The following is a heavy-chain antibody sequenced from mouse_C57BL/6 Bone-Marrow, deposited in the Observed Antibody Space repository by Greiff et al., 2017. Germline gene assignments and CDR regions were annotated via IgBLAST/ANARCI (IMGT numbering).Heavy chain of an antibody. V-gene: IGHV1-9*01. CDR2: ILPGSGST. CDR1: GYTFTGYW. CDR3: ARMGAAWFAY. Sequence: QVQLKESGAELMKPGASVKLSCKATGYTFTGYWIEWVKQRPGHGLEWIGEILPGSGSTNYNDKFKGKATFTADTSSNTAYMQLSSLTTEDSAIYDCARMGAAWFAYWGQGTLVTVAA. J-gene: IGHJ3*01.